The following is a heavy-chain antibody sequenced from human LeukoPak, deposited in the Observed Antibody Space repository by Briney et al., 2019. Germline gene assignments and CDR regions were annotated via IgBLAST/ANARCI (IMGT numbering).Heavy chain of an antibody. CDR1: GFTFSSYS. Sequence: PGGSLRLSCAASGFTFSSYSMNWVRQAPGKGLEWVSSISSSSSYIYYADAVKGRFTISRDNSKNTLYLQMNSLRAEDTAVYYCAKFNLGYCSGSSCYWDYWGQGTLVTVSS. CDR3: AKFNLGYCSGSSCYWDY. J-gene: IGHJ4*02. D-gene: IGHD2-15*01. V-gene: IGHV3-21*04. CDR2: ISSSSSYI.